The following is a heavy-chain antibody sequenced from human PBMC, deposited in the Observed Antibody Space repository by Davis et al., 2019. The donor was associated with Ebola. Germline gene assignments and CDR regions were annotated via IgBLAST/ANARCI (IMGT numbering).Heavy chain of an antibody. CDR1: GGSFSGYY. CDR2: INHHGIT. CDR3: AARSPYGMDV. Sequence: SETLSLTCAVYGGSFSGYYWSWIRQPPGKGLEWMGEINHHGITSYNPSLKSRVSMSVDTSKKQFSLKVTSVTAADTAVYYCAARSPYGMDVWGKGTTVTVSS. J-gene: IGHJ6*04. V-gene: IGHV4-34*01.